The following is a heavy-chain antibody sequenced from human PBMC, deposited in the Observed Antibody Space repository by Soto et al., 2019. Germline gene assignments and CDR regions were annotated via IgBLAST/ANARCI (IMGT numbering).Heavy chain of an antibody. CDR1: GFTVSNNY. CDR3: ATQRGGGGY. V-gene: IGHV3-53*01. J-gene: IGHJ4*02. D-gene: IGHD6-25*01. Sequence: EVQLVESGGGLIQPGGSLRLSCAVSGFTVSNNYMSWVRQAPGKGLEGVSVIYSGGYTAYGDSVKGRFTISRDNSKNTLYLQRKGLGAAARAVYYWATQRGGGGYWGQGTLVTVSS. CDR2: IYSGGYT.